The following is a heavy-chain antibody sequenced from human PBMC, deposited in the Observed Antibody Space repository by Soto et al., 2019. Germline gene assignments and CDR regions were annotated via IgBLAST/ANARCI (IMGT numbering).Heavy chain of an antibody. V-gene: IGHV3-30*18. J-gene: IGHJ6*02. D-gene: IGHD3-22*01. Sequence: QVQLVESGGGVVQPGRSLRLSCAASGFTFSSYGMHWVRQAPGKGLEWVAVISYDGSNKYYADSVKGRFTISRDNSKNTLYLQMNSLRAEDTAVYYCAKDPSADDSSGYYPSSNYYYYGMDVWGQGTTVTVSS. CDR1: GFTFSSYG. CDR3: AKDPSADDSSGYYPSSNYYYYGMDV. CDR2: ISYDGSNK.